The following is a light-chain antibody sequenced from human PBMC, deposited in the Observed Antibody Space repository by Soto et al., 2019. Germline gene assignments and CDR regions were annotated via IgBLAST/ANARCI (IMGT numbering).Light chain of an antibody. CDR3: GSYTSSSTNV. V-gene: IGLV2-14*01. CDR1: SSDIGGYNY. Sequence: QSALTQPASVSGSPGQSITISCTGTSSDIGGYNYVSWNQQHPGKAPKLMIYDVNNRPSGVSDRFSASKSGNTASLTISGLQAEDEADYYCGSYTSSSTNVFGTGTKVTVL. J-gene: IGLJ1*01. CDR2: DVN.